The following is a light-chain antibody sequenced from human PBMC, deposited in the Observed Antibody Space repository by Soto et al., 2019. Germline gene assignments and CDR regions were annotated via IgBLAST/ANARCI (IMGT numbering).Light chain of an antibody. CDR1: SPNIGADYD. CDR3: QSYYSSLSASV. CDR2: DYS. V-gene: IGLV1-40*01. Sequence: QSVLTQPPSVSGAPGQRGTISCSGTSPNIGADYDVHWYQQLPGTAPKPLIFDYSIRPSGVPDRFTASKSGTSASLAITGLQAEDEADYYCQSYYSSLSASVFGGGTKLTVL. J-gene: IGLJ3*02.